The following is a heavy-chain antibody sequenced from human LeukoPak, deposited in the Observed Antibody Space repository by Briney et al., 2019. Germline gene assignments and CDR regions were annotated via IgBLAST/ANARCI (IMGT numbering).Heavy chain of an antibody. V-gene: IGHV3-48*01. CDR2: ISSSSSTI. CDR3: ASGAYSNYVGGDGFDP. Sequence: PGGSLRLSCAASGFTFSSYSMNWVCQAPGKGLEWVSYISSSSSTIYYADSVKGRFTISRDNAKNSLYLQMNSLRAEDTAVYYCASGAYSNYVGGDGFDPWGQGTLVTVSS. J-gene: IGHJ5*02. D-gene: IGHD4-11*01. CDR1: GFTFSSYS.